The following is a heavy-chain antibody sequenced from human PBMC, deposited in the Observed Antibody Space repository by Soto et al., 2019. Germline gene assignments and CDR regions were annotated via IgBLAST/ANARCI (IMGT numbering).Heavy chain of an antibody. Sequence: QVYLVQSGAEVRRPGASVKVSCTAFGYILTGYSLHWVRQAPGQGLEWMGWIDPNSGATNSAARFHGRGSMTRDTSISAAYLELSSLRSDDTAVYYCARGYGSSPNMELRFGMDVWGQGTTISVSS. CDR3: ARGYGSSPNMELRFGMDV. CDR1: GYILTGYS. V-gene: IGHV1-2*02. D-gene: IGHD5-18*01. J-gene: IGHJ6*02. CDR2: IDPNSGAT.